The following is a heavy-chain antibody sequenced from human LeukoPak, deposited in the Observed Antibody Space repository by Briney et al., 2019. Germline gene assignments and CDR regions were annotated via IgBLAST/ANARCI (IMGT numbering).Heavy chain of an antibody. Sequence: GGSLRLSCVGSGFTFSRYWLNWVRQAPGKGLEWIAYISGSGTTIYYADSVKGRFTIFRDNAKKSLYLQMDSLRAEDAAVYFCAREGDDLNWFDPWGQGTLVTVSS. D-gene: IGHD1-1*01. CDR3: AREGDDLNWFDP. CDR1: GFTFSRYW. V-gene: IGHV3-48*01. J-gene: IGHJ5*02. CDR2: ISGSGTTI.